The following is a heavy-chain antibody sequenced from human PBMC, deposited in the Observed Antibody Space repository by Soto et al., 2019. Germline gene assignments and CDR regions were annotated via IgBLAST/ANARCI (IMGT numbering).Heavy chain of an antibody. Sequence: EVQLVESGGDLVQPGGSLRLSCVVSGLTIGDAWVTWVRQAPGKGLEWVGRIKSKSAGGTIDYAVPVRGRFIISRDDSKNTLELLMSSLKTEDTAVYYCITGLGQSKNIWGQGTLVSVSS. CDR2: IKSKSAGGTI. D-gene: IGHD1-26*01. J-gene: IGHJ4*02. CDR3: ITGLGQSKNI. CDR1: GLTIGDAW. V-gene: IGHV3-15*01.